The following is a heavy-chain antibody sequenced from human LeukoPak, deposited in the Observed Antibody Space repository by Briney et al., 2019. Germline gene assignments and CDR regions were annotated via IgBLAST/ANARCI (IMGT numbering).Heavy chain of an antibody. CDR3: AKDAQRGCDYSNSLDK. J-gene: IGHJ4*02. V-gene: IGHV3-33*06. D-gene: IGHD4-11*01. CDR2: IWSDGTNR. Sequence: PGGSLTLSCPTSGFTFSHYGMHWVRQAPGKGLEWVAVIWSDGTNRYYGDPVKGRFTISRDNFQRTVYLQMDSLRAEDTAVYYCAKDAQRGCDYSNSLDKWGQGTLVTVSS. CDR1: GFTFSHYG.